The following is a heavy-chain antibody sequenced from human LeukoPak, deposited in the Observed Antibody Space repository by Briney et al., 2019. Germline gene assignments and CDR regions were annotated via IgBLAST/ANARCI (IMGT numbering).Heavy chain of an antibody. Sequence: GESLKISCKGSGYSFTSYWIGWVRQMPGKGLEWMGITYPGDSDTRYSPSFQGQVTLSADKSINTAFLQWSSLKASDTAMYYCARLRSLYRSLSGHFDYWGQGTLVTVSS. CDR1: GYSFTSYW. V-gene: IGHV5-51*01. CDR3: ARLRSLYRSLSGHFDY. CDR2: TYPGDSDT. J-gene: IGHJ4*02. D-gene: IGHD6-6*01.